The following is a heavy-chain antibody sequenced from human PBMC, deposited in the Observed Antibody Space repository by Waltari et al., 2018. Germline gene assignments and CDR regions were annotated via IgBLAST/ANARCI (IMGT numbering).Heavy chain of an antibody. D-gene: IGHD1-26*01. CDR3: ARGLSGSYHTPIGH. V-gene: IGHV1-2*02. J-gene: IGHJ4*01. CDR2: INPNSDET. CDR1: GYTFTGYY. Sequence: KVSCKASGYTFTGYYIHWVRQAPGQGLEWMGWINPNSDETNYAQNFQGRATVTRDTSISTAYMELSSLISGDTAVYFCARGLSGSYHTPIGHWGQGTLVTVSS.